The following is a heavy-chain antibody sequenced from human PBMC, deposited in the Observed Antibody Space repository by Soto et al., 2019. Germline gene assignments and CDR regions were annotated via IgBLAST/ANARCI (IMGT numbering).Heavy chain of an antibody. CDR3: ARVADCSGGRCYFSVDY. CDR2: IYYSGST. J-gene: IGHJ4*02. CDR1: GGSISIGDYY. D-gene: IGHD2-15*01. Sequence: SETLSLTCTVSGGSISIGDYYWSWIRQPPGKGLEWIGYIYYSGSTYYNPSLKSRVTTSVDTSKNQFSLKLSSVTAADTAVYYCARVADCSGGRCYFSVDYWGQGTLVTVSP. V-gene: IGHV4-30-4*01.